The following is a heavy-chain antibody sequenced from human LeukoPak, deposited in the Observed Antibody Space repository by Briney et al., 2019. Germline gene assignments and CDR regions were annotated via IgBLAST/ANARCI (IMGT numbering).Heavy chain of an antibody. V-gene: IGHV3-21*04. CDR2: ISGSGGTI. CDR3: ARDLVEMATINLNDY. CDR1: GFTFSSYS. J-gene: IGHJ4*02. D-gene: IGHD5-24*01. Sequence: KSGGSLRLSCAASGFTFSSYSMNWVRQAPGKGLEWVSAISGSGGTIYYADSVKGRFTISRDNAKNSLYLQMNSLRAEDTAVYYCARDLVEMATINLNDYWGQGTLVTVSS.